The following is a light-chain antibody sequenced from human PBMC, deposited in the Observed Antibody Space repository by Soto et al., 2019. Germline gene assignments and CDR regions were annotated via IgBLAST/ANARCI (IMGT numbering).Light chain of an antibody. V-gene: IGLV2-14*01. CDR3: SSYTRSSLRVI. CDR2: EVS. CDR1: SSDVGSYNY. J-gene: IGLJ2*01. Sequence: QSALTQPASVSGSPGQSITISCTGTSSDVGSYNYVSWYQQHPGKAPKLMIYEVSDRPSGISSRFSGSKSGNTASLTISGLQTEDEADYYCSSYTRSSLRVIFGGGTKLTVL.